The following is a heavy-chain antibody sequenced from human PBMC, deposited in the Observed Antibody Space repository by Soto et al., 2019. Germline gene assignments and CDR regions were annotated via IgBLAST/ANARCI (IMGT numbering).Heavy chain of an antibody. CDR1: GFTFSSYA. CDR2: IYYSGST. J-gene: IGHJ4*02. D-gene: IGHD1-20*01. CDR3: ARGLTDFDY. V-gene: IGHV4-59*01. Sequence: PGGSLRLSCAASGFTFSSYAMSWIRQPPGKGLEWIGYIYYSGSTNYNPSLKSRVTISVDTSKNQFSLKLSSVTAADTAVYYCARGLTDFDYWGQGTLVTVSS.